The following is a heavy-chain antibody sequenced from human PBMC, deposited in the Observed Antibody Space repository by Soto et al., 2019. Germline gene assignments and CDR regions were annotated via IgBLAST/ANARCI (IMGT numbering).Heavy chain of an antibody. D-gene: IGHD3-22*01. Sequence: GASVKVSCKASGGTFSNYEINWVRQAPGQGLEWMGGIIPVFGTTNYAQKFQGRVTTTADESTSTVYMELSSLRSEDTAVCYCASAFYYDRSVPDYWGQGTLVTVSS. V-gene: IGHV1-69*13. CDR3: ASAFYYDRSVPDY. CDR2: IIPVFGTT. J-gene: IGHJ4*02. CDR1: GGTFSNYE.